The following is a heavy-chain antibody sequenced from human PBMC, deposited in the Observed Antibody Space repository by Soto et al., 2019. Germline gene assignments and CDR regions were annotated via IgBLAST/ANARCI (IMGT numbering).Heavy chain of an antibody. CDR1: GFTFSRHG. CDR2: ILNDASGH. D-gene: IGHD4-17*01. V-gene: IGHV3-33*01. J-gene: IGHJ4*02. CDR3: ARDDDYHDNGFDY. Sequence: QVQLVESGGGVVQPGTSLRLSCAASGFTFSRHGMHWVRQTPGKGLEWLAVILNDASGHWYADSVKGRFTISRDNFENTLYLQLNGLRLEATAMYYCARDDDYHDNGFDYWGQGTLVTVSS.